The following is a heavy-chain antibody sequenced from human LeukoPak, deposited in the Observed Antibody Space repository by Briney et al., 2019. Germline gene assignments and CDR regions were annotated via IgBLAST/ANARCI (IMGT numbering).Heavy chain of an antibody. D-gene: IGHD1-26*01. Sequence: GGSLRLSCAASGFTFSIYWMHWVRQAPGKGLVWVSRTNSDGSGTSYADSVKGRFTSSRDNAKNTLYLQMNSLRAEDTAVYYCARPTRGSAFDIWGQGTMVTVSS. J-gene: IGHJ3*02. CDR1: GFTFSIYW. CDR2: TNSDGSGT. CDR3: ARPTRGSAFDI. V-gene: IGHV3-74*01.